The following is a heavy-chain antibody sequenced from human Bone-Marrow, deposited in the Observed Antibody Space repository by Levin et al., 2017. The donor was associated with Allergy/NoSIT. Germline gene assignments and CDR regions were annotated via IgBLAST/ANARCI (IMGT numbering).Heavy chain of an antibody. CDR1: GFTFSRYA. V-gene: IGHV3-23*01. CDR2: MSGSGGRT. Sequence: GGSLRLSCAASGFTFSRYAMAWVRQAPGQGLEWVSGMSGSGGRTVYADSVKGRFTISRDNSKNIMYLQMNSLRVEDTALYYCAREDDWNYDYWGQGTLVTVSS. CDR3: AREDDWNYDY. D-gene: IGHD1-7*01. J-gene: IGHJ4*02.